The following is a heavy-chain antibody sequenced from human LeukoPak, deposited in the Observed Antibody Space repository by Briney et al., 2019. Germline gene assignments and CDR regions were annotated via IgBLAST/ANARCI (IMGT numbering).Heavy chain of an antibody. D-gene: IGHD2-2*01. CDR3: ARDTKDY. J-gene: IGHJ4*02. CDR1: GFTFSSYV. V-gene: IGHV3-48*03. Sequence: PGGSLRLSCAASGFTFSSYVMHWVRQAPGKGLEWISYITTTGDRIQYADSVKGRFTISRDNAKNSLYLQMNSLRAEDTGVYFCARDTKDYWGQGTLVVVSS. CDR2: ITTTGDRI.